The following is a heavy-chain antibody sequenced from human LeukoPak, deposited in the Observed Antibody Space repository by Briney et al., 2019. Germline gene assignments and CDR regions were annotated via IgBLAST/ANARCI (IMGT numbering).Heavy chain of an antibody. V-gene: IGHV3-21*01. Sequence: PGGSLRLSCAASGFTFSSYSMNWVRQAPGKGLEWVSSISSSSSYIYYADLVKGRFTISRDNAKNSLYLQMNSLRAEDTAVYYCARGYCSGGSCYFNTFDYWGQGTLVTVSS. CDR1: GFTFSSYS. J-gene: IGHJ4*02. D-gene: IGHD2-15*01. CDR3: ARGYCSGGSCYFNTFDY. CDR2: ISSSSSYI.